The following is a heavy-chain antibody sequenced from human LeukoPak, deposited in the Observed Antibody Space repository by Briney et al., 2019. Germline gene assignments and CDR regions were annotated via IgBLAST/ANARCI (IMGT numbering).Heavy chain of an antibody. CDR1: GFTFSSYS. V-gene: IGHV3-21*01. D-gene: IGHD6-13*01. CDR2: ISSSTSYI. CDR3: ARSSSWYYFDY. J-gene: IGHJ4*02. Sequence: GGSLRLSCASSGFTFSSYSMNWVRPAPGKGLEGVSSISSSTSYIYYAASVQGRFTISRDDAKNSLYLQMNSLRAEVAAVYYCARSSSWYYFDYWGQGTLVTVSS.